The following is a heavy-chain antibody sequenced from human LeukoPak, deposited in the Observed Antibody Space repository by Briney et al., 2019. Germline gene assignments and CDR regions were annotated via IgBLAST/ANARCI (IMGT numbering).Heavy chain of an antibody. Sequence: RPSETLSLTCTVSGGPISSGSYYWSWIRQPGGKGLEWIGRIYTSGSTNYNPSLKSRVTISVDTSKNQFSLKLSSVTAADTAVYYCARATYYYDSSGHTEEWGQGTLVTVSS. CDR3: ARATYYYDSSGHTEE. CDR2: IYTSGST. CDR1: GGPISSGSYY. J-gene: IGHJ4*02. V-gene: IGHV4-61*02. D-gene: IGHD3-22*01.